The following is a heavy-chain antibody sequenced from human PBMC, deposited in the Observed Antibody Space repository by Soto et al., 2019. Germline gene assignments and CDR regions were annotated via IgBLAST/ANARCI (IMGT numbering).Heavy chain of an antibody. D-gene: IGHD6-13*01. J-gene: IGHJ4*02. CDR2: IIPIFGTA. Sequence: SVKVSCKASGGTFSSYAISWVRQAPGQGLEWMGGIIPIFGTANYAQKFQGRVTVTRDTSTSTVYLELSSLRSDDTAVYYCARDLAAAAYWGQGTLVTAPQ. V-gene: IGHV1-69*05. CDR1: GGTFSSYA. CDR3: ARDLAAAAY.